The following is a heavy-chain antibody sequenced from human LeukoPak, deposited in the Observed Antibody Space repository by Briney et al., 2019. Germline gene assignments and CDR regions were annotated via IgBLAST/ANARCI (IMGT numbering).Heavy chain of an antibody. J-gene: IGHJ4*02. V-gene: IGHV3-7*01. CDR2: IKQDGSEK. CDR1: GFTFSGYW. CDR3: ASQTHLEWSYYFDY. D-gene: IGHD3-3*01. Sequence: GGSLRLSCAASGFTFSGYWMSWVRQAPGKGLEWVANIKQDGSEKYYVDSVKGRFTISRDNAKNSLYLQMNSLRAEDTAVYYCASQTHLEWSYYFDYWGQGTLVTVSS.